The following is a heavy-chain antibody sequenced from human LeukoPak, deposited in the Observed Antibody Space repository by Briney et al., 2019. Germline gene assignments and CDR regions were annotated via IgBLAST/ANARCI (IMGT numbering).Heavy chain of an antibody. V-gene: IGHV1-18*01. J-gene: IGHJ4*02. CDR1: GYTFTSYG. CDR3: ARERSYYYDSSGYSGGDY. Sequence: GASVKVPCKASGYTFTSYGISWVRQAPGQGLEWMGWISAYSDNTNYVQKFQGRVTMTTDISTSTAYMELRSLRSDDTAVYYCARERSYYYDSSGYSGGDYWGQGTLVTVSS. D-gene: IGHD3-22*01. CDR2: ISAYSDNT.